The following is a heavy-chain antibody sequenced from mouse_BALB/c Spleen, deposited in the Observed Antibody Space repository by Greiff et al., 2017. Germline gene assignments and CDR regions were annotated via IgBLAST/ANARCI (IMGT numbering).Heavy chain of an antibody. CDR3: ARSPNYYGSRLDY. D-gene: IGHD1-1*01. J-gene: IGHJ4*01. CDR1: GDSITSGY. V-gene: IGHV3-8*02. CDR2: ISYSGST. Sequence: EVKVVESGPSLVKPSQTLSLTCSVTGDSITSGYWNWIRKFPGNKLEYMGYISYSGSTYYNPSLKSRISITRDTSKNQYYLQLNSVTTEDTATYYCARSPNYYGSRLDYWGQGTSVTVSS.